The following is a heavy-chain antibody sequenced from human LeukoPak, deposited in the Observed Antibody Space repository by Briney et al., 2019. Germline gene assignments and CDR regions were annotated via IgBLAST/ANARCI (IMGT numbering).Heavy chain of an antibody. CDR3: ARDGYGDYPEGSDY. V-gene: IGHV3-66*01. Sequence: GGSLRLSCAASGFTVSSNYMSWVRQAPGKGLEWVSVIYSGGSTYYADSVKGRFTISRDNSKNTLYLQMNSLRAEDTAVYYCARDGYGDYPEGSDYWGQGTLVTVSS. CDR1: GFTVSSNY. CDR2: IYSGGST. J-gene: IGHJ4*02. D-gene: IGHD4-17*01.